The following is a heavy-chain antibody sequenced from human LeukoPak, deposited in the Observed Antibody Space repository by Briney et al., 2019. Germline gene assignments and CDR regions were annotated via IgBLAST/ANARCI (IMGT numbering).Heavy chain of an antibody. V-gene: IGHV3-72*01. D-gene: IGHD3-10*02. CDR1: GFAFSTYE. Sequence: PGGSLRLSCAASGFAFSTYEMNWVRQAPGKGLEWVARIRNRPKSYTTKYAASVKGRFTISRDDSKSSLFLQMSGLRTEDTAMYYCSISYVPGKDAYFDLRGQGTLVTVSS. J-gene: IGHJ5*02. CDR3: SISYVPGKDAYFDL. CDR2: IRNRPKSYTT.